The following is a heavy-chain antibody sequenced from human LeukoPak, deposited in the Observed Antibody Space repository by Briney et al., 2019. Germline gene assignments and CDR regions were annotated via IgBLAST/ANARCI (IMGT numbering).Heavy chain of an antibody. CDR1: RFTFSSYW. Sequence: GGSLRLSCAASRFTFSSYWMSWVRQAPGKGLEWVANIKQDGSEKYYVDSVKGRFTISRDNAKNSLYLQMNSLRAEDTAVYYCAKNQWLPFDLFDLWGQGTMVTVSS. CDR2: IKQDGSEK. V-gene: IGHV3-7*01. J-gene: IGHJ3*01. D-gene: IGHD5-18*01. CDR3: AKNQWLPFDLFDL.